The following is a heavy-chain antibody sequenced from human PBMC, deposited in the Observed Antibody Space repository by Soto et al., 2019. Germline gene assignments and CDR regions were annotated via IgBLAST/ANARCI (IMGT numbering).Heavy chain of an antibody. V-gene: IGHV5-51*01. CDR2: IYPGESDT. D-gene: IGHD3-22*01. CDR3: ATPYFLYNYDRSGYSRRGAIDI. Sequence: GESLKISCKGSGYSFTSYWIGWVRQMPGKGLEWMGGIYPGESDTSYGPSTQGEVTISADKTITTAYPQWTSLKASDTARYYCATPYFLYNYDRSGYSRRGAIDIWGQGTTVTVSS. CDR1: GYSFTSYW. J-gene: IGHJ3*02.